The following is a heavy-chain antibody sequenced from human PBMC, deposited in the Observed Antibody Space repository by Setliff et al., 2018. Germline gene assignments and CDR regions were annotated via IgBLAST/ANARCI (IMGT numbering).Heavy chain of an antibody. J-gene: IGHJ5*02. CDR2: IKEDGSEK. D-gene: IGHD3-3*01. CDR3: ARDRPVTVFGVVTLP. Sequence: GESLKISCAASGFNFNGYWMNWVRQAPGKGLEWVANIKEDGSEKFYVDSVKGRFTISRDNAKQSGYLQMNSLRVEDTAVYYCARDRPVTVFGVVTLPWGQGTLVTVSS. V-gene: IGHV3-7*01. CDR1: GFNFNGYW.